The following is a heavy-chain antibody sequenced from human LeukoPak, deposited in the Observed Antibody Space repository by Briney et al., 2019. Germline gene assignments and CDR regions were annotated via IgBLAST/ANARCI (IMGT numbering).Heavy chain of an antibody. D-gene: IGHD3-22*01. CDR2: ISSSSSYI. V-gene: IGHV3-21*06. Sequence: GGSLRLSCAASGFTFSSYSMNWVRQAPGKGLEWVSSISSSSSYIYYADSVKGRFTISRDNAKNSLYLQMNSLRAEDTAVYYCARDGITMIVPRAFDNWGQGIMGNVSS. J-gene: IGHJ3*02. CDR1: GFTFSSYS. CDR3: ARDGITMIVPRAFDN.